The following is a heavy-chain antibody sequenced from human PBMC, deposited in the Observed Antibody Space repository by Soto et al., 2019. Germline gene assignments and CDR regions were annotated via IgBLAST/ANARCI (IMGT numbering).Heavy chain of an antibody. Sequence: ASVKVSCKAPGYTFTSYAMHWVRQAPGQRLEWMGWINAGNGNTKYSQKFQGRVTITRDTSASTAYMELSSLRSEDTAVYYCARDIVLMVYAMDYWGQGTLVTVSS. J-gene: IGHJ4*02. V-gene: IGHV1-3*01. CDR3: ARDIVLMVYAMDY. CDR2: INAGNGNT. D-gene: IGHD2-8*01. CDR1: GYTFTSYA.